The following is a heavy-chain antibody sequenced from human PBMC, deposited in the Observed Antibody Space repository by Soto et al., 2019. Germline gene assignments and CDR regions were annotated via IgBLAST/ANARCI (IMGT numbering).Heavy chain of an antibody. Sequence: SETLSLTCTVSGDSIGNGDYYWSWIRQPPGKGLEWIGYIYYTGTTYYNPSLESRVAISVDTSQNQFSLKLGAVTAADTAVYFCSRASISRCVDRSCPAWFDPWGQGTLVTVSS. V-gene: IGHV4-30-4*01. CDR3: SRASISRCVDRSCPAWFDP. CDR1: GDSIGNGDYY. D-gene: IGHD1-26*01. CDR2: IYYTGTT. J-gene: IGHJ5*02.